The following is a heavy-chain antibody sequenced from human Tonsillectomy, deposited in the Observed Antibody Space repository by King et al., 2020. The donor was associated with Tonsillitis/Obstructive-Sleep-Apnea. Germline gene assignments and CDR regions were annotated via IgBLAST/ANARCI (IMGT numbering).Heavy chain of an antibody. CDR2: IYWDDDK. D-gene: IGHD3-9*01. V-gene: IGHV2-5*02. CDR3: VHIHSTSYDILTGYYSIIIFDY. J-gene: IGHJ4*02. Sequence: TLKESGPTLVKPTQTLTLTCTFSGFSLSTSGVGVGWIRQPPGKALEWPALIYWDDDKRYSPSLKSRLTITKDTSKNQVVLTMTNMDPVDTATYYCVHIHSTSYDILTGYYSIIIFDYWGQGTLVTVSS. CDR1: GFSLSTSGVG.